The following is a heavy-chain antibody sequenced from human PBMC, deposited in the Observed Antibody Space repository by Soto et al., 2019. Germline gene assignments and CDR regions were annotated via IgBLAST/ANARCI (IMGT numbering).Heavy chain of an antibody. Sequence: QVQLQESGPGLVKPSETLSLTCTVSGGSISNYFWNWIRQPPGKGLEWIGYISYSGNTNYNPSLKSRVTISVDTSKKELSLKLSSVTAADTALYYCARDKHTVVATAIPGGFDPWGQGSLVTVSS. D-gene: IGHD2-21*02. CDR3: ARDKHTVVATAIPGGFDP. V-gene: IGHV4-59*01. CDR2: ISYSGNT. CDR1: GGSISNYF. J-gene: IGHJ5*02.